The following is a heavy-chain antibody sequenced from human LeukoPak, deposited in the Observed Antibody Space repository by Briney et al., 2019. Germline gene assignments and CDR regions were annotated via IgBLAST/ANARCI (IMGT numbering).Heavy chain of an antibody. V-gene: IGHV4-34*01. CDR3: ARDPELWFGYREPA. J-gene: IGHJ5*02. Sequence: SETLSLTCAVYNGSFSFYYWSWIRQPPGKGLEWIGEINHTGGTNYNPSLKSRVIISLDTSKNQFSLKLSSVTAADTAVYYCARDPELWFGYREPAWGQGTLVTVSS. CDR2: INHTGGT. D-gene: IGHD3-10*01. CDR1: NGSFSFYY.